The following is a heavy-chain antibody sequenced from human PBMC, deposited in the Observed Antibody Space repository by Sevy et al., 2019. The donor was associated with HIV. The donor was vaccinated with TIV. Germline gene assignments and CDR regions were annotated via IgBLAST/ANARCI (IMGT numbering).Heavy chain of an antibody. D-gene: IGHD3-22*01. J-gene: IGHJ3*02. V-gene: IGHV1-18*01. CDR2: ISGYNGKT. CDR3: ARDGITMMVVPKDSFDI. Sequence: ASVKVSCKASGYGFDSYGISWVRQAPGQGLEWMGWISGYNGKTNDAQKVQDRVTMTTATSTSTAYMELRSLRSDDTAMYYCARDGITMMVVPKDSFDIWSQGTMVTVSS. CDR1: GYGFDSYG.